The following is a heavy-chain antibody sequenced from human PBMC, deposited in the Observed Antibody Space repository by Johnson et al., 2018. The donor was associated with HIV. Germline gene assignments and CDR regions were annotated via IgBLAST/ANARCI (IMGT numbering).Heavy chain of an antibody. CDR3: ARNGDGYTPDAFDI. CDR1: GFTFSDYY. V-gene: IGHV3-7*01. D-gene: IGHD5-24*01. Sequence: VQLVESGGGLVKPGGSLRLSCAASGFTFSDYYMNWIRRTPGKGLEWVATIKQDGSERYHVDSVKGRFTISRDNAKKSLYLQMNSLRVEDTAVYFCARNGDGYTPDAFDIWGQGTVVTVSS. CDR2: IKQDGSER. J-gene: IGHJ3*02.